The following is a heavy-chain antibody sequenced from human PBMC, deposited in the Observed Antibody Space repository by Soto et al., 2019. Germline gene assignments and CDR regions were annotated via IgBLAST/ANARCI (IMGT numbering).Heavy chain of an antibody. V-gene: IGHV1-69*01. D-gene: IGHD2-15*01. CDR2: IIPIFGTA. CDR1: GGTFSSYA. J-gene: IGHJ4*02. CDR3: ARRYCSSGSCYSWAGLDY. Sequence: QVQLVQSGAEVKKPGSSVKVSCKASGGTFSSYAISWVRQAPGQGLEWMGGIIPIFGTANYAQKFQGRVTITADESTSTAYMELSSLRSEDTAVYYCARRYCSSGSCYSWAGLDYWGQGTLVTVSS.